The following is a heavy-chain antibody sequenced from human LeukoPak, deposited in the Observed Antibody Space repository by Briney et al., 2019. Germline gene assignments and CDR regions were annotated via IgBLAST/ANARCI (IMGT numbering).Heavy chain of an antibody. CDR2: ITSTSSYI. Sequence: PGGSLRLSCVASGFTFITYAMSWVRQAPGKGLEWVSSITSTSSYIYYADSVKGRFTISRDNAENSLYLQMNSLRAEDTAVYYCARDPYSGSYGDYYYYYMDVWGKGTTVTISS. CDR1: GFTFITYA. V-gene: IGHV3-21*01. D-gene: IGHD1-26*01. J-gene: IGHJ6*03. CDR3: ARDPYSGSYGDYYYYYMDV.